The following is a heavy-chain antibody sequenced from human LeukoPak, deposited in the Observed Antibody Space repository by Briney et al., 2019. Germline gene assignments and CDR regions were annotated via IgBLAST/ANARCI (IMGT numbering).Heavy chain of an antibody. V-gene: IGHV1-18*01. CDR3: ARDGFPSVVAPAAIPEPDY. CDR2: ISAYNGNT. Sequence: ASVKVSCKASGYTFTSYGISWVRQAPGQGLEWMGWISAYNGNTNYAQKLQGRVTMTTDTSTSTAYMELRSLRSDDPAVYYCARDGFPSVVAPAAIPEPDYWGQGTLVTVSS. CDR1: GYTFTSYG. J-gene: IGHJ4*02. D-gene: IGHD2-2*02.